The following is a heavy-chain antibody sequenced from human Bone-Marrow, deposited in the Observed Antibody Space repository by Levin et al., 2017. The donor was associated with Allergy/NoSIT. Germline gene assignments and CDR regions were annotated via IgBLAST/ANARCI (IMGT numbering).Heavy chain of an antibody. D-gene: IGHD5-12*01. CDR3: ARDNGYSGYDSYYGMDV. J-gene: IGHJ6*02. V-gene: IGHV1-46*01. CDR2: INPSGGST. Sequence: KAGESLKISCKASGYTFTSYYMHWVRQAPGQGLEWMGIINPSGGSTSYAQKFQGRVTMTRDTSTSTVYMELSSLRSEDTAVYYCARDNGYSGYDSYYGMDVWGQGTTVTVSS. CDR1: GYTFTSYY.